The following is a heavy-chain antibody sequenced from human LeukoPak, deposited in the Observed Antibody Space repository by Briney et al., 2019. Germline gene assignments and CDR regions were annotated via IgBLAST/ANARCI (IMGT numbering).Heavy chain of an antibody. D-gene: IGHD3-16*02. CDR1: GGSFSGYY. Sequence: SETLSLTCAVYGGSFSGYYWSWIRQPPGKGLEWIGEINHSGSTNYNPSLKSRVTISVDTSKNQFSLKLSSVTAADTAVYYCARAGPGGFWGSYRYPDYWGQGTLVTVSS. V-gene: IGHV4-34*01. CDR2: INHSGST. CDR3: ARAGPGGFWGSYRYPDY. J-gene: IGHJ4*02.